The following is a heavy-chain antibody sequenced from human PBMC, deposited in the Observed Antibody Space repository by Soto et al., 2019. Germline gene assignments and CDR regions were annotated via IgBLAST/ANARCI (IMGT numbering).Heavy chain of an antibody. Sequence: SETLSLSYTVSGGSIDSFYWSGIRQFPGKGLEWVGYIYYSGSKTNCNPPLKSPANSAVDTSKNQCSLKLRSVTAADKAVYYCARHPSGQWLLHYYYYYGMEVWGQGNTATVS. V-gene: IGHV4-59*08. CDR2: IYYSGSKT. CDR1: GGSIDSFY. D-gene: IGHD3-22*01. J-gene: IGHJ6*02. CDR3: ARHPSGQWLLHYYYYYGMEV.